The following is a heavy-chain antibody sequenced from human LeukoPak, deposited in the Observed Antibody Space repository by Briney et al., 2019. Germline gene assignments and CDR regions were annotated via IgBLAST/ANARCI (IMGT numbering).Heavy chain of an antibody. CDR3: ARPAMGIAAVKYYYYYYTDV. CDR2: IYPGDSDT. V-gene: IGHV5-51*01. J-gene: IGHJ6*03. D-gene: IGHD6-13*01. CDR1: GYSFTSYW. Sequence: GESLKISCKGSGYSFTSYWIGWVRQMPGKGLEWMGIIYPGDSDTRYSPSFQGQVTISADKSISTAYLQWSSLKASDTAMYYCARPAMGIAAVKYYYYYYTDVWGKGTTVTVSS.